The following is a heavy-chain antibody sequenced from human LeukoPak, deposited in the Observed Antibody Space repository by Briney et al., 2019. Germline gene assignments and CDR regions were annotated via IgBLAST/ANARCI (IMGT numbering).Heavy chain of an antibody. Sequence: SSETLSLTCTVSGGSISSGSYYWSWIRQPAGKGLEWIGRIYTSGGTNYNPSLKSRVTISVDTSKNQFSLKLSSVTAADTAVHYCAREADPLKLERPRWGYYGMDVWGQGTTVTVSS. V-gene: IGHV4-61*02. CDR2: IYTSGGT. CDR3: AREADPLKLERPRWGYYGMDV. CDR1: GGSISSGSYY. D-gene: IGHD1-1*01. J-gene: IGHJ6*02.